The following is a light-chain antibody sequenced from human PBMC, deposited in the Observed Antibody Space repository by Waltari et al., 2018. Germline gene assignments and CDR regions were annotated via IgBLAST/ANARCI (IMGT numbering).Light chain of an antibody. CDR3: QSYDSSNWV. V-gene: IGLV6-57*02. CDR2: EDN. Sequence: NFMLTQPHSVSESPGKTVTISCTGSSGSIASNYVSWYQQRPGGAPTTVIYEDNQRPSGVPDRFSGSIDSSSNSASLTIAGLKTEDEADYYCQSYDSSNWVFGGGTKLTVL. CDR1: SGSIASNY. J-gene: IGLJ3*02.